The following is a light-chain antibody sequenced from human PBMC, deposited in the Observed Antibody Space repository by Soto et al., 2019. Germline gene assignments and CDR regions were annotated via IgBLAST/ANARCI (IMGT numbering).Light chain of an antibody. Sequence: QSVLTQSPSTSGTPGQRVTISCSGSSSNIGGNIVNWYQQIPGTAPKLLIYTNNQRPSGIPDRFSGSKSGTSASLAISGLQSEGEADYYCAVWDDSLNGVLFGGGTKLTVL. J-gene: IGLJ2*01. CDR3: AVWDDSLNGVL. CDR2: TNN. CDR1: SSNIGGNI. V-gene: IGLV1-44*01.